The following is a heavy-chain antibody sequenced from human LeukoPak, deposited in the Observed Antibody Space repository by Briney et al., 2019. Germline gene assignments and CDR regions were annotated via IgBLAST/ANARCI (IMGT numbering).Heavy chain of an antibody. Sequence: PGGSLRLSCEASGFTFSTYAMSRVRQAPGKGLEWVSVISGSGSRTYYADSVKGRFTISRDNSKNTLYLQMNSLRAEDTAVYYCAKEMATIRAFDFWGQGTMVTVSS. CDR1: GFTFSTYA. CDR2: ISGSGSRT. J-gene: IGHJ3*01. V-gene: IGHV3-23*01. D-gene: IGHD5-24*01. CDR3: AKEMATIRAFDF.